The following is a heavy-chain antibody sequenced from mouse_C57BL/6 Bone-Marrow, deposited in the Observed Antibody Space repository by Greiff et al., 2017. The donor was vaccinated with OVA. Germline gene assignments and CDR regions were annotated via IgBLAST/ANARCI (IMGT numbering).Heavy chain of an antibody. CDR1: GFTFSSYG. D-gene: IGHD1-1*02. CDR3: ARRDGGKAY. CDR2: ISSGGSYT. Sequence: EVKVVESGGDLVKPGGSLKLSCAASGFTFSSYGMSWVRQTPDKRLEWVATISSGGSYTYYPDSVKGRFTISRDNAKNTLYLQMSSLKSEDTAMYYCARRDGGKAYWGQGTLDTVSA. V-gene: IGHV5-6*02. J-gene: IGHJ3*01.